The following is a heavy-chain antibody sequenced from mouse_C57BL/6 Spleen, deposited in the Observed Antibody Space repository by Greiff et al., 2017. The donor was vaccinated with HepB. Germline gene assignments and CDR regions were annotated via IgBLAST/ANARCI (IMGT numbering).Heavy chain of an antibody. D-gene: IGHD1-1*01. CDR1: GFTFSSYA. J-gene: IGHJ2*01. CDR2: ISDGGSYT. Sequence: EVQGVESGGGLVKPGGSLKLSCAASGFTFSSYAMSWVRQTPEKRLEWVATISDGGSYTYYPDNVKGRFTISRDNAKNNLYLQMSHLKSEETAMYYCASLYYYGSSYYFDYWGQGTTLTVSS. CDR3: ASLYYYGSSYYFDY. V-gene: IGHV5-4*01.